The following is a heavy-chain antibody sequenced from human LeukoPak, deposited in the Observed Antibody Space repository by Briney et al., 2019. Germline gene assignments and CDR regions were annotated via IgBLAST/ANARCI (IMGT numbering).Heavy chain of an antibody. Sequence: GGSLRLSCAASGFTFSSYSMNWVRQAPGKGLEWVSSISSSSSYIYYADSVKGRFTISRDNAKNSLYLQMNSLRAEDTAVYYCARDSPKTTVVTFFDYWGQGTLVTVSS. D-gene: IGHD4-23*01. CDR3: ARDSPKTTVVTFFDY. J-gene: IGHJ4*02. CDR1: GFTFSSYS. CDR2: ISSSSSYI. V-gene: IGHV3-21*01.